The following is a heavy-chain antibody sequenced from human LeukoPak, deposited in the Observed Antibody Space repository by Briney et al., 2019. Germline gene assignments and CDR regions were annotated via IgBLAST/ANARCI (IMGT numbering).Heavy chain of an antibody. CDR2: INHSGST. CDR1: GGSFSGYY. V-gene: IGHV4-34*01. D-gene: IGHD4-11*01. Sequence: SETLSLTCAVYGGSFSGYYWSWIRQPPRKGLEWIGEINHSGSTNYNPSLKSRVTISVDTSKNQFPLKLSSVTAADTAVYYCARGYSNAFEYYYYGMDVWGQGTTVTVSS. CDR3: ARGYSNAFEYYYYGMDV. J-gene: IGHJ6*02.